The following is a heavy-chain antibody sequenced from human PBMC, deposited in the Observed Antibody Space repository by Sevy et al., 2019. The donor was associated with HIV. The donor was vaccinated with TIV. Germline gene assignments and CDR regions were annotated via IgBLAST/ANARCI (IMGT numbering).Heavy chain of an antibody. D-gene: IGHD6-19*01. J-gene: IGHJ4*02. CDR3: AKEVGTSGRCGYFNY. V-gene: IGHV3-30*04. Sequence: GGSLRLSCAASEITFSTAIIQWVRQAPGKGLEWVAAISYDESKYYADSVKGRLTISRDSSKNTVYLEMSSLRTEDTAVYYCAKEVGTSGRCGYFNYWGQGTLVTVSS. CDR2: ISYDESK. CDR1: EITFSTAI.